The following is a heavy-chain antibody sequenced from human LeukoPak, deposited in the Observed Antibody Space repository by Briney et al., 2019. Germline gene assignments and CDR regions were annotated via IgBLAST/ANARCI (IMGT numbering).Heavy chain of an antibody. J-gene: IGHJ5*02. V-gene: IGHV4-4*07. CDR1: GGSISSYY. Sequence: SETLSLXCTVSGGSISSYYWSWIRQPAGKGLEWIGRIYTSGSTNYNPSLKSRVTMSVDTSKNQFSLKLRSVTAADTAVYYCARDGDLAYYYGSGSYSPPWFDPWGQGTLVTVSS. D-gene: IGHD3-10*01. CDR2: IYTSGST. CDR3: ARDGDLAYYYGSGSYSPPWFDP.